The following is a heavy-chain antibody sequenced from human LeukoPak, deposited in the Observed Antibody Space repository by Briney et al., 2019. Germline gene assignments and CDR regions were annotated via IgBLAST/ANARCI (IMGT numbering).Heavy chain of an antibody. Sequence: GGSLRLSCAASGFTFSSYAMDWVRQAPGKGLEWVAVISYDGSNKYCADSVKGRFTISRDNSKNTLYLQMNSLRAEDTAVYYCARGSDGEQQWRSYYFDYWGQGTLVTVSS. J-gene: IGHJ4*02. D-gene: IGHD5-18*01. CDR2: ISYDGSNK. CDR1: GFTFSSYA. CDR3: ARGSDGEQQWRSYYFDY. V-gene: IGHV3-30-3*01.